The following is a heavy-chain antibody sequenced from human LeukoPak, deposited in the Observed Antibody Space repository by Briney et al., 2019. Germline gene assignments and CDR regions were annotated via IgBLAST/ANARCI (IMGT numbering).Heavy chain of an antibody. CDR1: GYTFTSYD. Sequence: ASVKVSCKASGYTFTSYDINWVRQATGQGLEWMGWMNPNSGNTGYAQKFQGRVTITTDESTSTAYMELSSLRSEDTAVYYCARASVVGEFQHWGQGTLVTVSS. CDR2: MNPNSGNT. D-gene: IGHD1-26*01. V-gene: IGHV1-8*03. CDR3: ARASVVGEFQH. J-gene: IGHJ1*01.